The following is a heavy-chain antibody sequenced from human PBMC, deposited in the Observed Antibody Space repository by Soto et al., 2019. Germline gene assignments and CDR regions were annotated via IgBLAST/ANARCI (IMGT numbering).Heavy chain of an antibody. D-gene: IGHD3-3*01. CDR3: AKAPGIYDFWSGYYYYYGMDV. CDR2: ISYDGSNK. CDR1: GFTFSSYG. V-gene: IGHV3-30*18. Sequence: GGSLRLSCAASGFTFSSYGMHWVRQAPGKGLEWVAVISYDGSNKYYADSVKGRFTISRDNSKNTLYLQMNSLRAEDTAVYYCAKAPGIYDFWSGYYYYYGMDVWGQGTTVTVSS. J-gene: IGHJ6*02.